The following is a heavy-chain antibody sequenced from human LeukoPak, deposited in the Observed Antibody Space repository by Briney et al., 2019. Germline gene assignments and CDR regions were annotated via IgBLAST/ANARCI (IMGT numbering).Heavy chain of an antibody. CDR2: IYYSGST. CDR3: ARTFSDMIVLDAFDI. J-gene: IGHJ3*02. D-gene: IGHD3-22*01. CDR1: GGSTSSSSYY. Sequence: MASETLSLTCTVSGGSTSSSSYYWGWIRQPPGKGLEWIGSIYYSGSTYYNPSLKSRVTISVDTSKNQFSLKLSSVTAADTAVYYCARTFSDMIVLDAFDIWGQGTMVTVSS. V-gene: IGHV4-39*01.